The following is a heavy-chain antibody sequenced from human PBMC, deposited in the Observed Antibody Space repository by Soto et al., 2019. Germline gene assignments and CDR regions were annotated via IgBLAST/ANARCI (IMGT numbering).Heavy chain of an antibody. CDR2: ISGSGGST. CDR1: GFTFSSYA. V-gene: IGHV3-23*01. Sequence: GGSLRLSCAASGFTFSSYAMSWVRQAPGKGLEWVSAISGSGGSTYYADSVKGRFTISRDNSKNTLYLQMNSLRAEDTAVYYCAKDAPKRPGNYYGMDVWGQGTTVTVSS. CDR3: AKDAPKRPGNYYGMDV. J-gene: IGHJ6*02. D-gene: IGHD3-10*01.